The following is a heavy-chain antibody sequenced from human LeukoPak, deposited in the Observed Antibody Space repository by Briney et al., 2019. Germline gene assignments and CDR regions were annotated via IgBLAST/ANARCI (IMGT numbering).Heavy chain of an antibody. CDR1: GFTIGDHA. CDR2: IRSRAYRGTT. CDR3: GRGPIELWLHNGIDV. Sequence: GGSLRLSCSTSGFTIGDHAMSWVRQAPGKGLEWVGFIRSRAYRGTTEYAASVRDRFTISRDDSKSIAYLQMNSLKIDDTAVYFSGRGPIELWLHNGIDVWGQGTTVTVSS. J-gene: IGHJ6*02. V-gene: IGHV3-49*04. D-gene: IGHD5-18*01.